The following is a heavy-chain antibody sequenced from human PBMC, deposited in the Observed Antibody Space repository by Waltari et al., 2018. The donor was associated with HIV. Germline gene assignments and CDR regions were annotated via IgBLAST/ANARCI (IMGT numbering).Heavy chain of an antibody. J-gene: IGHJ5*02. CDR3: VRGGAAFVTGGMQVVQPGP. D-gene: IGHD6-6*01. Sequence: EVQLVESGCGLVRRGGSLRLSCLDSGLPFRAYDMYCARKAPGKGFEWLSYICGRGQTLYYTASTKGRFTVSRNNAKRSLYLDMSGLTAADTAVYYCVRGGAAFVTGGMQVVQPGPWGQGTLVTVS. V-gene: IGHV3-48*03. CDR1: GLPFRAYD. CDR2: ICGRGQTL.